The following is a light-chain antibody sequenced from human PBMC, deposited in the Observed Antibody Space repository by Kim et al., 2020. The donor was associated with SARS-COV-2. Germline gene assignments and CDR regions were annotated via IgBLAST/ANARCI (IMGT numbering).Light chain of an antibody. CDR1: QDISRY. Sequence: DIQMTQSPSSLSASVGDRVTITCQASQDISRYLNWYQQKPGKAPKFLIYDTSNLETGVPSRFSGSRSGTEFTFTISSLQPEDIATYYCQQYNNFSVTFGQGTRVEIK. V-gene: IGKV1-33*01. CDR3: QQYNNFSVT. CDR2: DTS. J-gene: IGKJ5*01.